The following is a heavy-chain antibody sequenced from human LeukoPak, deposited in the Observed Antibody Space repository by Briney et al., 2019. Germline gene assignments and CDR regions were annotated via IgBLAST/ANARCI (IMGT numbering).Heavy chain of an antibody. Sequence: PSETLSLTCTVSGASISSGEDYWGWIRQTPGTGLEWIGYIYYTGTKYYNPSLESRLMMSVDTSKNQFSLRLTSVSAADTAVYYCARLYYDFWSGYKGALYYFDYWGQGTLVTVSS. CDR2: IYYTGTK. D-gene: IGHD3-3*01. J-gene: IGHJ4*02. CDR1: GASISSGEDY. V-gene: IGHV4-30-4*01. CDR3: ARLYYDFWSGYKGALYYFDY.